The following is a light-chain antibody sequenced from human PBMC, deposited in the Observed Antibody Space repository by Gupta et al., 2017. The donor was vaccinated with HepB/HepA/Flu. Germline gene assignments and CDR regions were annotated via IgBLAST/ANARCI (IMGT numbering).Light chain of an antibody. V-gene: IGLV2-14*01. CDR3: SSYTSSRTYV. Sequence: QSALTQPASVSGSPGQSITISCTGTNSDVGGYNYVSWFQQLPGKAPKLMIFDVSNRPSGVSYRFSGSKSGNTASLTISGLQAEDEADYYCSSYTSSRTYVFGTGTKVTVL. J-gene: IGLJ1*01. CDR1: NSDVGGYNY. CDR2: DVS.